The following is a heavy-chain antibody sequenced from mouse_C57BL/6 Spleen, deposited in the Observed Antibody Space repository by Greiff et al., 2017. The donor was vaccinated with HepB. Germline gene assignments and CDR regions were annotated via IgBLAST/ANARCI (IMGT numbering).Heavy chain of an antibody. CDR2: ISSGGDYI. CDR1: GFTFSSYA. Sequence: EVQGVESGEGLVKPGGSLKLSCAASGFTFSSYAMSWVRQTPEKRLEWVAYISSGGDYIYYADTVKGRFTISRDNARNTLYLQMSSLKSEDTAMYYCTREWLLRGVYAMDYWGQGTSVTVSS. V-gene: IGHV5-9-1*02. J-gene: IGHJ4*01. D-gene: IGHD2-3*01. CDR3: TREWLLRGVYAMDY.